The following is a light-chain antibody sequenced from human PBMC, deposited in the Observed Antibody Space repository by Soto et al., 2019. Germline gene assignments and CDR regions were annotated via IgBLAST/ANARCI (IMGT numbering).Light chain of an antibody. CDR2: DVN. CDR3: TSWTTSTTMI. J-gene: IGLJ2*01. V-gene: IGLV2-14*03. CDR1: SSDIGAYNF. Sequence: QSVLTQPASVPGSPGQSITISCTGTSSDIGAYNFVSWYQQHPGKAPKLMLYDVNIRPSGVSNRFSGSKSGNTASLTISGLQAEDEADYYCTSWTTSTTMIFGGGTKVTVL.